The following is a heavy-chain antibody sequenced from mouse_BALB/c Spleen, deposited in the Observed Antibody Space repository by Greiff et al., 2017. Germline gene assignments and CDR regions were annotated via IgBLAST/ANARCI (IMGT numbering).Heavy chain of an antibody. CDR1: GFTFSDYY. V-gene: IGHV5-4*02. D-gene: IGHD2-14*01. Sequence: DVHLVESGGGLVKPGGSLKLSCAASGFTFSDYYMYWVRQTPEKRLEWVATISDGGSYTYYPDSVKGRFTISRDNAKNNLYLQMSSLKSEDTAMYYCAIYRYDLFDYWGQGTTLTVSS. J-gene: IGHJ2*01. CDR2: ISDGGSYT. CDR3: AIYRYDLFDY.